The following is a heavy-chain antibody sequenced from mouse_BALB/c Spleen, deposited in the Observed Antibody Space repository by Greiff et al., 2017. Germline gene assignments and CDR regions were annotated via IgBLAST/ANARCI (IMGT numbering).Heavy chain of an antibody. D-gene: IGHD1-1*01. J-gene: IGHJ1*01. CDR3: ARQGYYGSSYWYFDV. V-gene: IGHV5-12-1*01. CDR1: GFAFSSYD. Sequence: EVQGVESGGGLVKPGGSLKLSCAASGFAFSSYDMSWVRQTPEKRLEWVAYISSGGGSTYYPDTVKGRFTISRDNAKNTLYLQMSSLKSEDTAMYYCARQGYYGSSYWYFDVWGAGTTVTVSS. CDR2: ISSGGGST.